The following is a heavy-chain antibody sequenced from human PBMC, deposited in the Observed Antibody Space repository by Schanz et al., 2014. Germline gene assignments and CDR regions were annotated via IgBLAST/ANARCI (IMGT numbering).Heavy chain of an antibody. CDR3: AKDAPYPFDL. V-gene: IGHV3-23*01. J-gene: IGHJ2*01. Sequence: EVQLLESGGGLVQPGGSLRLSCAASGFTFSSYAMTWVRQAPGMGLEWVSAIRGRDGSTYYADSVRGRFTISRDNSKNTLYLQMNSRRAEDTAVYYCAKDAPYPFDLWGRGTLITVSS. CDR2: IRGRDGST. CDR1: GFTFSSYA.